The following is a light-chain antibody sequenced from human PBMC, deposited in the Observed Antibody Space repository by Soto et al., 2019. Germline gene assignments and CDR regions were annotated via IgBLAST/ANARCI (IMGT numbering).Light chain of an antibody. Sequence: DIQMTQSPSSLSASVGDTVTITCRASQSISIYLNWYQQKPGQAPSLLIYAASSLQNGAPSRFRGSGSGTDFTLTISSLQREDFATYYCQQSYRTPLTFGGGTKVEIK. CDR3: QQSYRTPLT. J-gene: IGKJ4*01. CDR2: AAS. CDR1: QSISIY. V-gene: IGKV1-39*01.